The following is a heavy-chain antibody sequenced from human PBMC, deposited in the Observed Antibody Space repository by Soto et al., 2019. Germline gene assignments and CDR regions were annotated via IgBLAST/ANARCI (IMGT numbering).Heavy chain of an antibody. D-gene: IGHD2-21*02. CDR3: ARGGHVVVVTAALDY. J-gene: IGHJ4*02. Sequence: QVQLMQSGAEVKKPGASVKVSCKASGDTFTDYYIHWVRQAPGQGLEWMGTVNPSGGHTTYAQHFLGRVTMTRDTYTSTLDMELTSLTSAATAIYYCARGGHVVVVTAALDYWGQGTLVTVSS. CDR2: VNPSGGHT. V-gene: IGHV1-46*01. CDR1: GDTFTDYY.